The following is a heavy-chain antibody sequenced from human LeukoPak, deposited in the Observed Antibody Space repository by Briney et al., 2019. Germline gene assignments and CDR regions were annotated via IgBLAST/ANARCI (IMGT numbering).Heavy chain of an antibody. V-gene: IGHV3-30*04. CDR1: GFTFSNYA. J-gene: IGHJ4*02. D-gene: IGHD3-9*01. CDR3: AKGRQYSFDYLIDY. CDR2: ISSDGSKK. Sequence: GGSLRLSCAASGFTFSNYAMHWVRQAPGKGLEWVAVISSDGSKKNYADSVKGRLTLSRDNSKNTVYLQVDSLRTEDTAVYYCAKGRQYSFDYLIDYWGQGTLVTVSS.